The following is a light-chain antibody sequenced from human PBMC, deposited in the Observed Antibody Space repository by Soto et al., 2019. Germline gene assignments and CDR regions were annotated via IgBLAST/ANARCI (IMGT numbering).Light chain of an antibody. V-gene: IGKV3-15*01. CDR3: QNSKYWPYT. CDR1: QSVASA. Sequence: EVLMTQSPDILSVSPGDTAILSCRASQSVASALAWYQQRPGQPPRVIMYGASVRSTGLPDRFSGSGSGTEFTLTISSLQSEDFAVYFCQNSKYWPYTFGQGTKLEIK. CDR2: GAS. J-gene: IGKJ2*01.